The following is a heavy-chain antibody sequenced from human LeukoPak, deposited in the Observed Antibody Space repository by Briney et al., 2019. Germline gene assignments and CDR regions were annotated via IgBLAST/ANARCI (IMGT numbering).Heavy chain of an antibody. V-gene: IGHV4-61*02. CDR2: IYTSGST. CDR3: AREVGPFDY. Sequence: PSETLSLTCTVSGGSISSGSYYWSWIRQPAGTGLEWIGRIYTSGSTNYNPSLKSRVTISVDTSKNQFSLKLSSVTAADTAVYYCAREVGPFDYWGQGTLVTVSS. CDR1: GGSISSGSYY. J-gene: IGHJ4*02. D-gene: IGHD1-26*01.